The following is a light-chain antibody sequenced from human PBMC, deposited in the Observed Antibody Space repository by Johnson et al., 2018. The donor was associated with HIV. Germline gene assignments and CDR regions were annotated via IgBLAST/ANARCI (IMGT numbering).Light chain of an antibody. CDR3: GAWDNSLSGGLFV. Sequence: QPVLTQPPSVSAAPGQKVTISCSGSTSNIGNNYVSWYQQLPGTAPKLLIYENNKRPSGIPDRFSGSKSGTSATLGITGLQTGDEADYYCGAWDNSLSGGLFVFDTGPKVTAL. V-gene: IGLV1-51*02. CDR2: ENN. CDR1: TSNIGNNY. J-gene: IGLJ1*01.